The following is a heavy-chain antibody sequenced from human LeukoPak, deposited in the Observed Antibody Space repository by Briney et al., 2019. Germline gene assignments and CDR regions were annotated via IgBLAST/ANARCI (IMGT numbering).Heavy chain of an antibody. CDR2: ISGSGGST. CDR3: AKGIRPDGVSNGYFDY. CDR1: GFTFRRYG. J-gene: IGHJ4*02. V-gene: IGHV3-23*01. D-gene: IGHD2-8*01. Sequence: GGSLRLSCAASGFTFRRYGMTWVRQAPGKGLEWVSSISGSGGSTFYADSVKGRFTISRDNSKNTLYLQMNSLRAEDTALYYCAKGIRPDGVSNGYFDYWGQGTLVTVSS.